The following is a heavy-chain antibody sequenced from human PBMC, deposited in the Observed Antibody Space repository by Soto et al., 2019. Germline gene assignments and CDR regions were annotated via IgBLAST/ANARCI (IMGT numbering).Heavy chain of an antibody. CDR1: GFTFSNYA. D-gene: IGHD4-17*01. J-gene: IGHJ4*02. CDR3: AKDFTVTPYYFDY. CDR2: ISGSDGNT. V-gene: IGHV3-23*01. Sequence: EVQLLESGGGLVQPGGSLRLSCAASGFTFSNYAMSWVRQAPGKGLEWVSAISGSDGNTYYADSVKGRFTISRDNSKKTLSMQMDSLGAEDTAVYFCAKDFTVTPYYFDYWGQGTLVTVSS.